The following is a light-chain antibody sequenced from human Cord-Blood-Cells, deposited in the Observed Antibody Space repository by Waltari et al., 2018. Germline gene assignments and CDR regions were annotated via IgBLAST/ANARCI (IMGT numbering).Light chain of an antibody. J-gene: IGLJ3*02. CDR2: SNN. CDR3: AAWDDSLNGWV. CDR1: SSNIGSNT. V-gene: IGLV1-44*01. Sequence: QSVLTQPPSASGTPGQRVTISCSGSSSNIGSNTVNWYQQLPGTAPKLLIYSNNPRPSGVPDRFSGSKSGTSASLASSGLQSEDEADYYCAAWDDSLNGWVFGGGTKLTVL.